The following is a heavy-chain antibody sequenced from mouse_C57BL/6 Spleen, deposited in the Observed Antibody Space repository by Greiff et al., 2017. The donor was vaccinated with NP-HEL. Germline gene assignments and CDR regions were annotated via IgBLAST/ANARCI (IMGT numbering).Heavy chain of an antibody. V-gene: IGHV2-6-1*01. D-gene: IGHD2-3*01. CDR2: IWSDGST. J-gene: IGHJ1*03. CDR1: GFSLTSYG. Sequence: VQRVESGPGLVAPSQSLSITCTVSGFSLTSYGVHWVRQPSGKGLEWLVVIWSDGSTTYNSALKSRLSISKDNSKSQVFLKMNRLQTDDTAMYYCARHDGYYRWYFDVWGTGTTVTVSS. CDR3: ARHDGYYRWYFDV.